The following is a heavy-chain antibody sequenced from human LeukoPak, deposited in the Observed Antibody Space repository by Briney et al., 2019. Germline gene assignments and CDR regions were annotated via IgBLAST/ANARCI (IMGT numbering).Heavy chain of an antibody. CDR3: ARGSGWPDYYYYMDV. CDR1: DDSITMYY. Sequence: PSETLSLTCTVSDDSITMYYWTWIRQPPGKGLEWIGYVDHTGSTKFNPSLNGRVSISRDTSNNFFSLRLRSVTAADTAVYYCARGSGWPDYYYYMDVWGKGTTVTISS. CDR2: VDHTGST. J-gene: IGHJ6*03. D-gene: IGHD6-19*01. V-gene: IGHV4-59*01.